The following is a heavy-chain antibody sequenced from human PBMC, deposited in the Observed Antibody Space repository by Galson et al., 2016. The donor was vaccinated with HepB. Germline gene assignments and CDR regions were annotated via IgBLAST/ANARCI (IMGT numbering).Heavy chain of an antibody. CDR3: ARAAITMIVRSGMDV. Sequence: SLRLSCAASGFTFSSYAMHWVRQAPGKGLEYVSAISSNGGSKYYANSVKGRFTISRDNSKNTLYLQMGSLRAEDMAVYYCARAAITMIVRSGMDVWGQGTTVTVSS. CDR1: GFTFSSYA. CDR2: ISSNGGSK. V-gene: IGHV3-64*01. D-gene: IGHD3-22*01. J-gene: IGHJ6*02.